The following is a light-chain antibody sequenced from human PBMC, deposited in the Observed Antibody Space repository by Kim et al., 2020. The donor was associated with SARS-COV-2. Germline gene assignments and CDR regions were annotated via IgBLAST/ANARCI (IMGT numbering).Light chain of an antibody. J-gene: IGKJ5*01. V-gene: IGKV1-12*01. CDR2: AAS. Sequence: ESVGDRVTITCRASQGISSLLAWYQQKAGKAPKLLIYAASSLHTGVPSRSSGRGSGTDFTLTISSLQPEDVATYYCQQANSFPITFGQGTRLEIK. CDR3: QQANSFPIT. CDR1: QGISSL.